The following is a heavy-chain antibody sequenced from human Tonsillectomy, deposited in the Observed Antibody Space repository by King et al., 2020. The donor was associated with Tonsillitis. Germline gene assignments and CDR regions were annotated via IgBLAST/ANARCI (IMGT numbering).Heavy chain of an antibody. CDR3: ARDLDGIDFDY. CDR1: GFTFSSYG. Sequence: QVQLVESGGGVVQPGRSLRLSCAASGFTFSSYGMHWVRQAPGKGLEWVAVIWYDGSNKYYADSVKGRFTISRDNSKNTLYLQMNSLRAEDTAVYYCARDLDGIDFDYWGQGTLVTVSS. CDR2: IWYDGSNK. V-gene: IGHV3-33*01. J-gene: IGHJ4*02. D-gene: IGHD1-26*01.